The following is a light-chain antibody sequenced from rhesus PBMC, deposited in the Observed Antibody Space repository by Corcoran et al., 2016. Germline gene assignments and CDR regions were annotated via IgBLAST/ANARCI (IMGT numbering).Light chain of an antibody. CDR2: YAN. CDR1: QGSNSS. J-gene: IGKJ3*01. V-gene: IGKV1-32*04. Sequence: DIQMSQSPSSLSASVGDRVTITCRASQGSNSSLNWYQQKPGKAPKLLIYYANTLASGVPSRVSGSGAGTDFTLTISRLQPEDFATYYCQQGNSNAFTFGPGTKLDIK. CDR3: QQGNSNAFT.